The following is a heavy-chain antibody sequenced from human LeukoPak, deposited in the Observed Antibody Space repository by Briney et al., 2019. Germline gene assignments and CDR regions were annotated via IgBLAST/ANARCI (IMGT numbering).Heavy chain of an antibody. Sequence: GGSLRLSCAASGFTFTYAWMSWVRQSPGKGLEWVGFIRSKAYGGTTEYAASVKGRFAISRDDSKSIAYLQMNSLKTEDTAVYYCTRVWSPGYYYDSSGYFYFDYWGQGTLVTVSS. CDR2: IRSKAYGGTT. V-gene: IGHV3-49*04. J-gene: IGHJ4*02. D-gene: IGHD3-22*01. CDR1: GFTFTYAW. CDR3: TRVWSPGYYYDSSGYFYFDY.